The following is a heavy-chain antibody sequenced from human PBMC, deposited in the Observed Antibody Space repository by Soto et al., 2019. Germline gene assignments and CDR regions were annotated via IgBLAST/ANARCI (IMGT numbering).Heavy chain of an antibody. J-gene: IGHJ4*02. CDR1: GGSISNYY. V-gene: IGHV4-59*01. Sequence: SETLSLTCTVSGGSISNYYWSWIRQPPGKGLEWIGYIYYSESSTYNSSLKSRVTISVDTSKNQLSLKLTSVTAADTAVYYCARVSYSSSWYRYFDYWGQGTLVTVSS. D-gene: IGHD6-13*01. CDR3: ARVSYSSSWYRYFDY. CDR2: IYYSESS.